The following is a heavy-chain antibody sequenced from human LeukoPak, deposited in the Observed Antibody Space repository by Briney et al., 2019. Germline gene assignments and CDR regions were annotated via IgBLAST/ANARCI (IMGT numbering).Heavy chain of an antibody. D-gene: IGHD2-15*01. V-gene: IGHV1-2*02. CDR3: ARDRVVVVAATPTYGMDV. CDR1: GYTFTGYY. CDR2: INPNSGGT. J-gene: IGHJ6*02. Sequence: GASVKVSCKASGYTFTGYYMHWVRQAPGQGLEWMGWINPNSGGTNYAQKLQGRVTMTRDTSISTAYMELSRLRSDDTAVYYCARDRVVVVAATPTYGMDVWGQGTTVTVSS.